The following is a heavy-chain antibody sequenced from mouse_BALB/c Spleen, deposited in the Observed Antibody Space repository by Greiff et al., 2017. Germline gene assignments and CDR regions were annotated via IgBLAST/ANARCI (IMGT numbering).Heavy chain of an antibody. Sequence: EVQLQESGPGLVKPSQSLSLTCSVTGYSITSGYYWNWIRQFPGNKLEWMGYISYDGSNNYNPSLKNRISITRDTSKNQFFLKLNSVTTEDTATYYRAREVYDDYWGQGTTLTVSS. CDR3: AREVYDDY. J-gene: IGHJ2*01. CDR2: ISYDGSN. D-gene: IGHD1-1*01. V-gene: IGHV3-6*02. CDR1: GYSITSGYY.